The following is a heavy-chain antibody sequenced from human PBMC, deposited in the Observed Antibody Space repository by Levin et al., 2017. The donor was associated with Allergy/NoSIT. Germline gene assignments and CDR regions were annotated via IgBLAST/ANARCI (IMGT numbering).Heavy chain of an antibody. CDR2: INAGNGDT. V-gene: IGHV1-3*01. Sequence: PGESLKISCKASGYSFTSYTIHWVRQAPGQRLEWMGWINAGNGDTSLSQKFPGRIAITRDASTNTISLELRSLRSEDTAVYFCARDFCSGTSCSLFGYWGQGTLVTVST. CDR1: GYSFTSYT. CDR3: ARDFCSGTSCSLFGY. J-gene: IGHJ4*02. D-gene: IGHD2-15*01.